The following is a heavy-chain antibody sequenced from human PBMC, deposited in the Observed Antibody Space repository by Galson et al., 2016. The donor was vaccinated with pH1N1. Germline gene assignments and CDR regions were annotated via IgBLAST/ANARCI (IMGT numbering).Heavy chain of an antibody. CDR1: GGSVTTYY. CDR2: IYSSGIS. D-gene: IGHD2-21*02. J-gene: IGHJ3*02. Sequence: TLSLTCTVSGGSVTTYYWGWIRQPPGKGLEWVAFIYSSGISNYNAPPESRVTITVDQATNHFSLRLLSVTAADPAMYLCASLSQETQFMGTDGAFDIWGQGTLVAVSS. V-gene: IGHV4-4*09. CDR3: ASLSQETQFMGTDGAFDI.